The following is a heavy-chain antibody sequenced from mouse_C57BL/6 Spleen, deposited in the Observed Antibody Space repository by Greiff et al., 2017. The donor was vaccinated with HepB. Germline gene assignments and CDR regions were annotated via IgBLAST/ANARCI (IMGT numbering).Heavy chain of an antibody. Sequence: QVQLQQSGAELVRPGPSVKVSCKASGYAFTNYLIEWVKQRPGQGLEWIGVINPGSGGTNYNEKFKGKATLTADKSSSTAYMQLSSLTSEDSAVYFCARRGYGSLYYAMDYWGQGTSVTVSS. CDR2: INPGSGGT. D-gene: IGHD1-1*01. CDR3: ARRGYGSLYYAMDY. V-gene: IGHV1-54*01. CDR1: GYAFTNYL. J-gene: IGHJ4*01.